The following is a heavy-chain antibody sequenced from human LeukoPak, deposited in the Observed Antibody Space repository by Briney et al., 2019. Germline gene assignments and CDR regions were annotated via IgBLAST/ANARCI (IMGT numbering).Heavy chain of an antibody. CDR1: GGSISSSSYY. J-gene: IGHJ4*02. CDR2: IYYSGST. D-gene: IGHD3-22*01. V-gene: IGHV4-39*07. CDR3: ARDDSSGYYYYFHY. Sequence: SETLSLTCTVSGGSISSSSYYWGWIRQPPGKGLEWIGSIYYSGSTYYNPSLKSRVTISVDTSKNQFSLKLNSVTAADTAVYYCARDDSSGYYYYFHYWGQGTLVTVSS.